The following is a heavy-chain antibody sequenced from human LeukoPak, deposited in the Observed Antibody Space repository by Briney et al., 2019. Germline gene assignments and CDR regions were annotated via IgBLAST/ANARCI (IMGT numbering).Heavy chain of an antibody. CDR3: ARRYCSGGSCFDALNWFDP. CDR2: IYYSGST. Sequence: SETLSLTCTVSGGSISSSSYYWGWIRQPPGKGLEWIGSIYYSGSTYYNPSLKSRVTISVDTSKNQFSLKLSSVTAADTAVYYCARRYCSGGSCFDALNWFDPWGQGTLVTVSS. V-gene: IGHV4-39*07. D-gene: IGHD2-15*01. CDR1: GGSISSSSYY. J-gene: IGHJ5*02.